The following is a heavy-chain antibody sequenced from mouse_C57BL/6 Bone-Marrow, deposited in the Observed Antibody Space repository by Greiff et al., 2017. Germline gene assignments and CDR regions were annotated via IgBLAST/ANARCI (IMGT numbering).Heavy chain of an antibody. D-gene: IGHD1-1*01. V-gene: IGHV5-9-1*02. Sequence: EVMLVESGEGLVKPGGSLKLSCAASGFTFSSYAMSWVRQTPEKRLEWVAYISSGGGYIYYADTVKGRFTISRDNARNTLYLQMSSLKSEDTAMYYCTRDSLMLLRDWYFDVWGTGTTVTVSS. CDR1: GFTFSSYA. J-gene: IGHJ1*03. CDR3: TRDSLMLLRDWYFDV. CDR2: ISSGGGYI.